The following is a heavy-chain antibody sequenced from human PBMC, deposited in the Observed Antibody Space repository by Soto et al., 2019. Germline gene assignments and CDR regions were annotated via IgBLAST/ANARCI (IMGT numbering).Heavy chain of an antibody. CDR2: IWYDGSEQ. J-gene: IGHJ2*01. D-gene: IGHD7-27*01. CDR1: GISFSQTA. CDR3: AKDWGTRGDGLLKGFLDV. Sequence: QVQLVESGGGVAQPGRSLRLSCTAAGISFSQTAIHWVRQPPAKGLVWVAIIWYDGSEQYYADSVKGRFTISRDNSKNTVYVQLNSLRVDGTSVYSCAKDWGTRGDGLLKGFLDVWGRGTQVTVSS. V-gene: IGHV3-33*06.